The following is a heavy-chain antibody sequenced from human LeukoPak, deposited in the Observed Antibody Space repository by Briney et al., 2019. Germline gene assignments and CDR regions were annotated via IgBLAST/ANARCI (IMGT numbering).Heavy chain of an antibody. Sequence: SETLSLTCTVSGGSISGYYWTWIRQSPGKGLEWIGFIYYSGSTSYNPSLKSRATISVDTSQNQLSLELTSVTAADTAVYYCARDAYDSSGYSFDYWGQGTLVTVSS. D-gene: IGHD3-22*01. V-gene: IGHV4-59*01. CDR2: IYYSGST. J-gene: IGHJ4*02. CDR1: GGSISGYY. CDR3: ARDAYDSSGYSFDY.